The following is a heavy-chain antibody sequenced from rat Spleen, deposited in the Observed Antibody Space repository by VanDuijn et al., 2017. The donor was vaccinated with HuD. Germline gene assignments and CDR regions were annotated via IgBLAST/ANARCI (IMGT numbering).Heavy chain of an antibody. CDR1: GFSLTDYS. V-gene: IGHV2-19*01. D-gene: IGHD1-1*01. J-gene: IGHJ2*01. CDR2: IQSGGST. Sequence: QVQLKESGPGLVQPSQTLSLTCTVSGFSLTDYSVYWVRQPPGKGLEWMGRIQSGGSTDYNSALKSRLSISRDTSKNQVFLKMNSLQTEDTATYYCARGDSYSGDGPRWGQGVMVTVSS. CDR3: ARGDSYSGDGPR.